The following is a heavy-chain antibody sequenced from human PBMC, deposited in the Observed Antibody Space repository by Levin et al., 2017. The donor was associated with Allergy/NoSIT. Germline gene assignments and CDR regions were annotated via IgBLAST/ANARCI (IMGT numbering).Heavy chain of an antibody. CDR2: IIPIFGTA. CDR3: ARGGWELPRGYYFDY. Sequence: SVKVSCKASGGTFSSYAISWVRQAPGQGLEWMGGIIPIFGTANYAQKFQGRVTITADKSTSTAYMELSSLRSEDTAVYYCARGGWELPRGYYFDYWGQGTLVTVSS. CDR1: GGTFSSYA. V-gene: IGHV1-69*06. J-gene: IGHJ4*02. D-gene: IGHD1-26*01.